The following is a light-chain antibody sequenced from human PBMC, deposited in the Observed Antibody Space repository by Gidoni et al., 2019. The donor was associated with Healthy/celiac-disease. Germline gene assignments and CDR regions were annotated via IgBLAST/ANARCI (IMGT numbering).Light chain of an antibody. CDR2: GAS. V-gene: IGKV3-15*01. Sequence: EIVMTQSPATLSVSPGERATLSCRASQSVSSNLAWYQQKPGQAPRLLIYGASTRATGIPARFSGSGSGTEFTLTISSLQSEDFAVYYCQHHRAFXQXTKLEIK. J-gene: IGKJ2*01. CDR3: QHHRA. CDR1: QSVSSN.